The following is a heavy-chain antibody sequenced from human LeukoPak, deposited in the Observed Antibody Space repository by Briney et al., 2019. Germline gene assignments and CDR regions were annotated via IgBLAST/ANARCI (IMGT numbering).Heavy chain of an antibody. CDR3: ARQGGGYSYGLLGEAPLDFWFDP. V-gene: IGHV4-39*01. CDR2: IYYSGST. J-gene: IGHJ5*02. CDR1: GGSISSSSYY. D-gene: IGHD5-18*01. Sequence: PSETLSLTCTVSGGSISSSSYYWGWIRQPPGKGLEWIGSIYYSGSTYYNPSLKSRVTISVDTSKNQFSLKLSSVTAADTAVYYCARQGGGYSYGLLGEAPLDFWFDPWGQGTLVTVSS.